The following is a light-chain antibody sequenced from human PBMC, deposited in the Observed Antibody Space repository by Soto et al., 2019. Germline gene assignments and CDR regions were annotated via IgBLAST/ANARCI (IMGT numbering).Light chain of an antibody. Sequence: EIVMTQSPSALSVSPGERATLSCRASQNVGNNLVWYQQKPGQAPRLLIYGASTRAAGIPDRCSGSGSGTEITLTISGLQSDDFAVYYCQQFNNWPPWTFGQGTKVDIK. CDR1: QNVGNN. J-gene: IGKJ1*01. CDR2: GAS. CDR3: QQFNNWPPWT. V-gene: IGKV3-15*01.